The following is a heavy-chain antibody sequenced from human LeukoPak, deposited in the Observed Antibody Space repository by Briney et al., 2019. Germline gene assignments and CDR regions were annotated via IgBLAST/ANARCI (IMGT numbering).Heavy chain of an antibody. V-gene: IGHV4-59*01. J-gene: IGHJ4*02. Sequence: KPSETLSLTCTVSGGSISSYYWSWIRQPPGKGLEWIGYIYYSGSTNYNPSLKSRVTISVDTSKNQFSLKLSSVTAADTAVYYCAREKGSGYDYWGQGTLVTVSS. CDR2: IYYSGST. D-gene: IGHD6-19*01. CDR3: AREKGSGYDY. CDR1: GGSISSYY.